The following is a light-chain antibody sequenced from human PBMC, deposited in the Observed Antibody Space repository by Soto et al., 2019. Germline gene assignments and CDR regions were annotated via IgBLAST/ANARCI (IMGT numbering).Light chain of an antibody. CDR3: CSYAGNNGVL. CDR1: SSDVGGYNY. Sequence: QSALTQPRSVSGSPGQSVTISCTGTSSDVGGYNYVSWYQQHPGKAPKLMIYDVSKRPSGVPDRFSGSKSGNTASLSISGLQAEDEADYSCCSYAGNNGVLFGGGTQLTVL. V-gene: IGLV2-11*01. CDR2: DVS. J-gene: IGLJ2*01.